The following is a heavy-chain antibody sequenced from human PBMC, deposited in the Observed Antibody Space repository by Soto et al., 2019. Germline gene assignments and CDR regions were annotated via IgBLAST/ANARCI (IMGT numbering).Heavy chain of an antibody. CDR3: ASWGSNGPF. J-gene: IGHJ4*02. Sequence: SETLSLTCAVSGGSITNTDWWTWVRQPPGMGLEWVGDISLSGNTNYNPSLEGRAAISLDKSRNQFSLILNSVTAADTAVYYCASWGSNGPFWGQGTLVTVSS. CDR2: ISLSGNT. D-gene: IGHD2-8*01. V-gene: IGHV4-4*02. CDR1: GGSITNTDW.